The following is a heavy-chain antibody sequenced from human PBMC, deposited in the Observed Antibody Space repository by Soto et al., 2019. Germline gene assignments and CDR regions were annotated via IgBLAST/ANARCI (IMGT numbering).Heavy chain of an antibody. CDR2: ISCSGGNT. V-gene: IGHV3-23*01. D-gene: IGHD3-3*01. Sequence: WGSLRLSFAASGFTFSSYAMTWVRQARGKGLEWVSTISCSGGNTYYADSVKGPFTISRDNHRNTLYLQMNSLRAEDTAVYHCANPPRDCWSDYIYPCLYXWGQGTLVTVSX. CDR1: GFTFSSYA. J-gene: IGHJ4*02. CDR3: ANPPRDCWSDYIYPCLYX.